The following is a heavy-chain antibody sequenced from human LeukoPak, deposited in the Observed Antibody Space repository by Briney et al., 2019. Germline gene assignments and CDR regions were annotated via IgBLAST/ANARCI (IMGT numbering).Heavy chain of an antibody. Sequence: PGGPLRLSCAASGFTVSIYGMHWVGQAPGKRLEWVAFIWYDGSNKYYADSVKGRSTISRDNSKNTLYLQMNSLRAEDTAVYYCAKDQGLRWSTTQSYYFDYWGQGTLVTVSS. D-gene: IGHD4-23*01. CDR2: IWYDGSNK. CDR1: GFTVSIYG. V-gene: IGHV3-30*02. J-gene: IGHJ4*02. CDR3: AKDQGLRWSTTQSYYFDY.